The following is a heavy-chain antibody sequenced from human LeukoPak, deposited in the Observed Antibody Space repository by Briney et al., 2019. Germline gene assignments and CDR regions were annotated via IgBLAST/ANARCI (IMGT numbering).Heavy chain of an antibody. CDR1: GDSFNEYY. Sequence: SGTLSLTCSVFGDSFNEYYWNWVRQPPGKGLQWIGYIYHRGNSNYNPSLKGRLTISVDTAKNQFSLKLTSVTAADTAVYYCARDGGLQSHFDYWGQGALVTVSS. J-gene: IGHJ4*02. D-gene: IGHD5-24*01. CDR3: ARDGGLQSHFDY. V-gene: IGHV4-59*01. CDR2: IYHRGNS.